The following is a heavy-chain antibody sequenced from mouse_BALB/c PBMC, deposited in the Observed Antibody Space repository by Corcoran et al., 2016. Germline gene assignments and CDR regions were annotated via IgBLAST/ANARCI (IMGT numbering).Heavy chain of an antibody. Sequence: DLQLQESGPGLVKPSQSLSLACSVTGYSITSGYYWNWIRQFPGNKREWMGYISYDGSNNYNPSLKNRISITRDTSKNQFFLKLNSVTTEDTATYYCASGNYWYFDVWGAGTTVTVSS. CDR3: ASGNYWYFDV. CDR2: ISYDGSN. J-gene: IGHJ1*01. D-gene: IGHD2-1*01. V-gene: IGHV3-6*02. CDR1: GYSITSGYY.